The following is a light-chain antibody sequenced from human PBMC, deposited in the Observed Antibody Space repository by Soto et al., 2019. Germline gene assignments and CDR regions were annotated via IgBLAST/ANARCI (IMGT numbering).Light chain of an antibody. CDR3: MQCTHWPPT. CDR1: QSVVYSRDVIAY. Sequence: DVVMTQSPLSLPVTLGQSASISCSSSQSVVYSRDVIAYLSWFQQRPGQSPRRLIYKASKRDSGVPDRFSGSGSGTDFTLTISRVEAEDVGVYYCMQCTHWPPTFGRGTKVEFK. J-gene: IGKJ1*01. CDR2: KAS. V-gene: IGKV2-30*01.